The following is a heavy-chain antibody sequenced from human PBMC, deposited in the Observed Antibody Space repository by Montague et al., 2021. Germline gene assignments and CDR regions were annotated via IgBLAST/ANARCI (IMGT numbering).Heavy chain of an antibody. CDR3: TSGREGNYNVMDV. CDR1: GDSVSSVKAS. V-gene: IGHV6-1*01. CDR2: SCYRSKWYN. D-gene: IGHD1-1*01. J-gene: IGHJ6*02. Sequence: CAISGDSVSSVKASCSWVEQTPSLDLEWVVGSCYRSKWYNDYAVSVRGRVTINPDTSKNQFSLQLNSVTPEDTAIYYCTSGREGNYNVMDVWGQGTTVTVSS.